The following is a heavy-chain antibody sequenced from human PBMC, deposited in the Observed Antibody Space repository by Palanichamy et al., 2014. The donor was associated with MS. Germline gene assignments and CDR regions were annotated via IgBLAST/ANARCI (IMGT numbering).Heavy chain of an antibody. V-gene: IGHV1-2*06. Sequence: QVQLVQSGAEVKKPGASVKVSCQTSGYTFTDYFIHWVRQVSGQGLEYMGRINAKSGDTNYAPRFQGRVTMTRDTSISTAYMEVSSLRSDDTAVYYCTRATDFDYWGQGTLVTVSP. J-gene: IGHJ4*02. CDR1: GYTFTDYF. D-gene: IGHD1-14*01. CDR3: TRATDFDY. CDR2: INAKSGDT.